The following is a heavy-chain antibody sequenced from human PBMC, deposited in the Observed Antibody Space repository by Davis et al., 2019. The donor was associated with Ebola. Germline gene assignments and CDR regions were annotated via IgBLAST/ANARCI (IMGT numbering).Heavy chain of an antibody. Sequence: ASVKVSCKASGYTFTNYYMHWVRQAPGQGLEWMGMINPNDGRTNYAQKFQGRVTITADESTSTAYMEVGILRSDDTAVYYCARAQFPTTSDHWGQGTLVTVSS. D-gene: IGHD1-1*01. CDR1: GYTFTNYY. J-gene: IGHJ4*02. CDR3: ARAQFPTTSDH. V-gene: IGHV1-46*01. CDR2: INPNDGRT.